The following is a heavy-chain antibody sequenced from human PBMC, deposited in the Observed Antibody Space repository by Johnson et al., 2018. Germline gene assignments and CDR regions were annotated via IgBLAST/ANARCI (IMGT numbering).Heavy chain of an antibody. CDR3: AKDPVGWLAEGAEYFQH. D-gene: IGHD3-3*01. CDR1: GFTFDDYA. CDR2: ISWNSGSI. Sequence: VQLVQSGGGLVQPGRSLRLSCAASGFTFDDYAMHWVRQAPGKGLEWVSGISWNSGSIGYADSVEGRFTISRDNAKNSLYLQMNSLRPEDTALYYGAKDPVGWLAEGAEYFQHWGQGTLGTVSS. J-gene: IGHJ1*01. V-gene: IGHV3-9*01.